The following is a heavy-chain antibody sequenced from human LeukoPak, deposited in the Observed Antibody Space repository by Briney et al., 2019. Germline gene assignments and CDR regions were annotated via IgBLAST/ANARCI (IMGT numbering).Heavy chain of an antibody. V-gene: IGHV3-21*04. CDR2: ISSSSRYI. CDR1: GCTFSSYS. D-gene: IGHD5-24*01. J-gene: IGHJ4*02. CDR3: ARAAGEMATIRY. Sequence: PAGSLTLSCAASGCTFSSYSMKWLGQAPRKELQGVSWISSSSRYIYYADSLKGRFTISRDNAKNSLYLQMNSLTAEDTAVYYCARAAGEMATIRYWGQGTLVTVSS.